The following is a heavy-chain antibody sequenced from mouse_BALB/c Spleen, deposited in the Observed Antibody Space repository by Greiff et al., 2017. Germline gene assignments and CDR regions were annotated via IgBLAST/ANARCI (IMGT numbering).Heavy chain of an antibody. CDR3: ASSGITTVRDYAMDY. J-gene: IGHJ4*01. CDR2: ISSGGSYT. V-gene: IGHV5-9-4*01. Sequence: EVMLVESGGGLVKPGGSLKLSCAASGFTFSSYAMSWVRQSPEKRLEWVAEISSGGSYTYYPDTVTGRFTISRDNAKNTLYLEMSSLRSEDTAMYYCASSGITTVRDYAMDYWGQGTSVTVSS. D-gene: IGHD1-1*01. CDR1: GFTFSSYA.